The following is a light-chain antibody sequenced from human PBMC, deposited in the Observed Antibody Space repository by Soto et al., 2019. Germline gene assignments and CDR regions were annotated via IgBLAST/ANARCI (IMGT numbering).Light chain of an antibody. CDR2: GAS. Sequence: EIVLTQSPGTLYLSPGERDTLSCRASQSVSSSYLAWYQQKPGQAPRLLIYGASSRATGIPDRFSGSGSGTDFTLTISRLEPEDYRVYYCQQYGSSTTWTFGQGNKVEIK. CDR1: QSVSSSY. CDR3: QQYGSSTTWT. J-gene: IGKJ1*01. V-gene: IGKV3-20*01.